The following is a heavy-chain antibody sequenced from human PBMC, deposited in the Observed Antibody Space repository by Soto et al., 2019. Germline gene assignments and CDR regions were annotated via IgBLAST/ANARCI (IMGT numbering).Heavy chain of an antibody. J-gene: IGHJ4*02. D-gene: IGHD4-4*01. V-gene: IGHV1-18*01. Sequence: ASVKVSCKASGYTFTSYIITWMRQAPGQGLEWMGWISAFNGNTNYAQNLQGRVTMNTDTSTTTAYMELRSVTAADTAVYYCARVPDMTRVTQYYFDYWGQGALVTVSS. CDR3: ARVPDMTRVTQYYFDY. CDR2: ISAFNGNT. CDR1: GYTFTSYI.